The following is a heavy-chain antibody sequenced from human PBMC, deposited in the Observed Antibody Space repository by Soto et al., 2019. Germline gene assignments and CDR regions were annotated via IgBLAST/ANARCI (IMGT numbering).Heavy chain of an antibody. D-gene: IGHD3-22*01. V-gene: IGHV3-74*03. CDR2: INTDGSVA. CDR3: VKVHYYDDSGSAFDI. Sequence: PGGSLRLSCAASGFTFSSYSMNWVRQAPGKGLVWVSRINTDGSVAMYVDSVKGRFTISRDNSKNTLYLQMSSLRAEDTAVYCCVKVHYYDDSGSAFDIWGQGTMVTVSS. CDR1: GFTFSSYS. J-gene: IGHJ3*02.